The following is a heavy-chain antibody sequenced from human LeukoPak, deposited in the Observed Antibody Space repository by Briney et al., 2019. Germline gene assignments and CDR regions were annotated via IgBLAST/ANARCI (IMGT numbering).Heavy chain of an antibody. J-gene: IGHJ4*02. V-gene: IGHV3-33*01. CDR3: ARYPVAAI. CDR2: IWYDGSNT. Sequence: SLRFSCAAAGVTCRNYGMHWVRQAPGKGLEWVAVIWYDGSNTYYADSVKGRFTISSDNSTNTQYLQMNSLRAEDTAVYYCARYPVAAIWGQGTLVSVSS. CDR1: GVTCRNYG. D-gene: IGHD2-2*02.